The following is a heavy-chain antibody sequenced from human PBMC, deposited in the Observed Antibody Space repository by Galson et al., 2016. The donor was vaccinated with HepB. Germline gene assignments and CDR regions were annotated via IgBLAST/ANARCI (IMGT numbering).Heavy chain of an antibody. V-gene: IGHV3-74*01. Sequence: SLRLSCAASGFTFSNHWMHWVRQAPGKGLVWLSRINNDGGSTSYAESVKGRFTISRDNAKNTVYLQMNSLRAEDTAVYYCATPFFTRGYSLPDYWGQGTLVTVSS. CDR2: INNDGGST. D-gene: IGHD5-12*01. CDR1: GFTFSNHW. CDR3: ATPFFTRGYSLPDY. J-gene: IGHJ4*02.